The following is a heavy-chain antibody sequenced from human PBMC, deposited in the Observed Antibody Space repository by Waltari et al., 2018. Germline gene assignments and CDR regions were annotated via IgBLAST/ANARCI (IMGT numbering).Heavy chain of an antibody. D-gene: IGHD2-8*01. Sequence: EVQLVESGGGLVQPGGSLRLSCAASGFAFSSYDMNWVRQAPGTGLEWISYINTGSTSIYYADSVKGRFTISRDNANNSLYLETNSLRAEDTAVYYCARDLVPGDYYYNMDVWGKGTTVTISS. CDR2: INTGSTSI. CDR1: GFAFSSYD. CDR3: ARDLVPGDYYYNMDV. J-gene: IGHJ6*03. V-gene: IGHV3-48*04.